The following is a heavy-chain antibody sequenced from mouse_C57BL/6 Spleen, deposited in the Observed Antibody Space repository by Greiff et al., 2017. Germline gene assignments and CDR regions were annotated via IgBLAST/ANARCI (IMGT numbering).Heavy chain of an antibody. V-gene: IGHV1-22*01. D-gene: IGHD1-1*01. J-gene: IGHJ3*01. Sequence: EVKLVESGPELVKPGASVKMSCKASGYTFTDYNMHWVKQSHGKSLEWIGYINPNNGGTSYNQKFKGKATLTVNKSSSTAYMELRSLTSEDSAVYYCAGSSPPWFAYWGQGTLVTVSA. CDR1: GYTFTDYN. CDR3: AGSSPPWFAY. CDR2: INPNNGGT.